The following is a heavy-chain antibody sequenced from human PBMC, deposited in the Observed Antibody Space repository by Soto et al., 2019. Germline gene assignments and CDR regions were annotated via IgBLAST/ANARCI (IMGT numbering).Heavy chain of an antibody. CDR3: ARAYSSGWHYFDY. V-gene: IGHV3-23*01. CDR1: GFTFSSYA. J-gene: IGHJ4*02. Sequence: EVQLLESGGGLVQPGGSLRLSCAASGFTFSSYAMSWVRQAPGKGLEWVSAISGSGGSTYYADSVKGRFTISRDNSKNTLYLQMNSLRAEDTAVYYCARAYSSGWHYFDYWGQGTLVTVSS. CDR2: ISGSGGST. D-gene: IGHD6-19*01.